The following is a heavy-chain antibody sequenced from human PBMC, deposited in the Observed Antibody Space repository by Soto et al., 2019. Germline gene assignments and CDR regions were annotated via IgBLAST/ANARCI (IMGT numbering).Heavy chain of an antibody. Sequence: EVQLVESGGGLVKPGGSLRLSCAASGFTFSSYSMNWVRQAPGKGLEWVSSISSSSSYIYYADSVKGRFTISRDNAKNSLYLQMNSLRAEDTAVYYCARDLRDYDILTGYYRGYYYYGMDVWGQGTTVTVSS. CDR2: ISSSSSYI. CDR1: GFTFSSYS. J-gene: IGHJ6*02. D-gene: IGHD3-9*01. CDR3: ARDLRDYDILTGYYRGYYYYGMDV. V-gene: IGHV3-21*01.